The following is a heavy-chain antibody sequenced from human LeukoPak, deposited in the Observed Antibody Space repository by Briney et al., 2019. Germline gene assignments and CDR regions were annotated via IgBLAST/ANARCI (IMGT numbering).Heavy chain of an antibody. V-gene: IGHV3-48*01. CDR2: ISSSSSTI. CDR3: ARDKEEMVRAPYAFGL. Sequence: GGSLRLTCAASGFTFSSYSMNWVRQAPGKGLEWVSYISSSSSTIYYADSVKGRFTISRDNAKNSLYLQMNSLRAEDTAVYYCARDKEEMVRAPYAFGLWGQGTMVTVSS. CDR1: GFTFSSYS. J-gene: IGHJ3*01. D-gene: IGHD3-10*01.